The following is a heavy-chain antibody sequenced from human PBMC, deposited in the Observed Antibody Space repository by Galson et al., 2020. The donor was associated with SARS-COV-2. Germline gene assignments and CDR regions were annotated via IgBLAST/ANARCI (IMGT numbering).Heavy chain of an antibody. D-gene: IGHD2-15*01. J-gene: IGHJ4*02. Sequence: GESLKISCAASGFTFSNFAMSWVRQAPGKGLEWVSAIRGSGGNTYYADSVKGRFTISRDNSKNTLYLQMNSLRAEDTAVYYCAKKTGDCSGGSCYFDYWGQGTLVTVSS. CDR1: GFTFSNFA. V-gene: IGHV3-23*01. CDR3: AKKTGDCSGGSCYFDY. CDR2: IRGSGGNT.